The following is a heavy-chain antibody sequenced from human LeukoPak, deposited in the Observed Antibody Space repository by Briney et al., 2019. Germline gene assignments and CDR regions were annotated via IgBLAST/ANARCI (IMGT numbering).Heavy chain of an antibody. CDR1: GYTFTSYA. D-gene: IGHD6-19*01. Sequence: ASVKVSCKASGYTFTSYAMHWVRQAPGQGLEWMGWINAGNGNTKYSQEFQGRVTITRDTSASTAYMELSSLRSEDMAVYYCAVSGYSSGWSSSGFAFDYWGQGTLVTVSS. V-gene: IGHV1-3*03. CDR3: AVSGYSSGWSSSGFAFDY. CDR2: INAGNGNT. J-gene: IGHJ4*02.